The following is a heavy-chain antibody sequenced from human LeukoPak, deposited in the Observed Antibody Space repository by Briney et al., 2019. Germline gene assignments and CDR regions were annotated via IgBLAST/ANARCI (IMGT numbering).Heavy chain of an antibody. CDR1: GFTVSSKY. CDR2: IYSGGST. J-gene: IGHJ4*02. Sequence: GGSLRLSCAASGFTVSSKYMSWVRQAPGKGLEWVSVIYSGGSTYYADSVKGRFTIPRDNSKNTLYLQMNSLRAEDTAVYYCARAPNVEYYFDFWGQGTLVTVSS. CDR3: ARAPNVEYYFDF. D-gene: IGHD3-3*01. V-gene: IGHV3-53*01.